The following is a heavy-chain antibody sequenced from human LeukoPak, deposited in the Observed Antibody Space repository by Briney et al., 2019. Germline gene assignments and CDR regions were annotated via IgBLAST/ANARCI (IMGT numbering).Heavy chain of an antibody. J-gene: IGHJ4*02. CDR1: GGSISSYY. CDR2: IYYSGST. Sequence: PSETLSLTCTVSGGSISSYYWSWIRQPPGKGLEWIGYIYYSGSTNYNPSLKSRVTISEDTSKNQFSLKLSSVTAADTAVYYCASSSAYCSGGSCYFDYWGQGTLVTVSS. D-gene: IGHD2-15*01. V-gene: IGHV4-59*08. CDR3: ASSSAYCSGGSCYFDY.